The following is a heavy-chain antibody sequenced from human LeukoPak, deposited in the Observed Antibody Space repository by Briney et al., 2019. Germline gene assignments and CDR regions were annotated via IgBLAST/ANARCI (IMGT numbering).Heavy chain of an antibody. J-gene: IGHJ4*02. V-gene: IGHV3-74*01. D-gene: IGHD1-26*01. Sequence: GGSLRLSCAASGFTFSSYWMHWVRQAPGKGLVWVSRINSDGSSTSYADSVKGRFTISRDNAKNSLYLQMNSLRAEDTAVYYCAKDGPRSYPHLIDYWGQGTLVTVSS. CDR2: INSDGSST. CDR1: GFTFSSYW. CDR3: AKDGPRSYPHLIDY.